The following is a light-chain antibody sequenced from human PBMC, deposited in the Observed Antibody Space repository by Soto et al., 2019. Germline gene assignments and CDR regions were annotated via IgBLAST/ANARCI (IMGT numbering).Light chain of an antibody. CDR3: QQRYSTPT. V-gene: IGKV1-39*01. Sequence: DIQVTQSPSSLSASVGDRVTITCRASQSIGTYLNWYHQKPGKAPQLLIYGASTLQSGVPSRFSGSGSGTHFTLTINSLQPEDFGTFSCQQRYSTPTFGQGTKVDIK. J-gene: IGKJ1*01. CDR2: GAS. CDR1: QSIGTY.